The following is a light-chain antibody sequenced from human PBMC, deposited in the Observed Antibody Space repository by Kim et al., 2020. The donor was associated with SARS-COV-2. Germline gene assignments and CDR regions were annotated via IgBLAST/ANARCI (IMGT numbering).Light chain of an antibody. CDR1: QSVSISN. Sequence: SPGERATRSCRASQSVSISNLAWYQQKAGQAPILLIYGASSRATGIPDRFSGSGSGTDFTLTISRLEPEDFAVYYCQHFGISQLSFGGGTKVDIK. CDR2: GAS. V-gene: IGKV3-20*01. CDR3: QHFGISQLS. J-gene: IGKJ4*01.